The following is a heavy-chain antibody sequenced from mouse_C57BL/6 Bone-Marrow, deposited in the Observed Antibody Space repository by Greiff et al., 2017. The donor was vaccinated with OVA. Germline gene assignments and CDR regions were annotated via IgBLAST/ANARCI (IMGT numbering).Heavy chain of an antibody. J-gene: IGHJ1*03. D-gene: IGHD2-3*01. V-gene: IGHV1-72*01. CDR1: GYTFTSYW. Sequence: QVQLQQPGAELVKPGASVKLSCKASGYTFTSYWMHWVKQRPGRGLEWIGRIDPNSGGTKYNEKFKSKATLTVDKPSSTAYIQLSSLTSEDSAVYYCATYDVYPYWYFDVWGTGTTVTVSS. CDR3: ATYDVYPYWYFDV. CDR2: IDPNSGGT.